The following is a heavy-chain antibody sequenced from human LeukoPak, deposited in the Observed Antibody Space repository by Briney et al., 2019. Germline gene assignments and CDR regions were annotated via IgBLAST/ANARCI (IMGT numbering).Heavy chain of an antibody. V-gene: IGHV1-69*01. Sequence: SVKVSCKASGGTFSSYAISWVRQAPGQGLEWMGGIIPIFGTANYAQKFQGRVTITADESTSTAYMELSGLRSEDTAVYYCASWGEPYNWFDPWGQGTLVTVSS. CDR1: GGTFSSYA. J-gene: IGHJ5*02. CDR2: IIPIFGTA. D-gene: IGHD3-16*01. CDR3: ASWGEPYNWFDP.